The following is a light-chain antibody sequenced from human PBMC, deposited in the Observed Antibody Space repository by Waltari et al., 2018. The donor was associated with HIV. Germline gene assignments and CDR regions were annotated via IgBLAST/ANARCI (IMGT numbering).Light chain of an antibody. J-gene: IGLJ3*02. CDR3: CSYAGNYPVL. V-gene: IGLV2-11*01. Sequence: QSALTQPRSVSGSPGQSVTISCTGTSRDVGGYNYVYWYQQNPGKAPKFIIYDVTKRPSGVPDRFSGSKSGNTASLTISGLQAEDEADYYCCSYAGNYPVLFGGGTKLTVL. CDR2: DVT. CDR1: SRDVGGYNY.